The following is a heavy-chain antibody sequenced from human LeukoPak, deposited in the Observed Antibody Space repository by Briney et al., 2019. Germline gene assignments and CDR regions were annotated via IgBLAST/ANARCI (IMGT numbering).Heavy chain of an antibody. Sequence: PGGSLRLSCAPSGFAFNVYAMSWLRHPPGKGLEWVSTIIANSGTTSYAGSVRGRFSISRDNSKSTLYLQLSTLRADDTATYYCAKPISGGLAVTADWFHPWGQGTLVVVSS. D-gene: IGHD6-19*01. CDR1: GFAFNVYA. CDR3: AKPISGGLAVTADWFHP. V-gene: IGHV3-23*01. CDR2: IIANSGTT. J-gene: IGHJ5*01.